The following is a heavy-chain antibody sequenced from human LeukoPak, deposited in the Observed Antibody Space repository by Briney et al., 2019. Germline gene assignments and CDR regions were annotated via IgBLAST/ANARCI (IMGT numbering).Heavy chain of an antibody. D-gene: IGHD6-13*01. V-gene: IGHV4-34*01. CDR1: GGSFSGYY. CDR2: INHSGST. J-gene: IGHJ6*03. Sequence: PSETLSLTCAVYGGSFSGYYWSWIRQPPGKGLEWIGEINHSGSTNYNPSLKSRVTISVDTSKNQFSLKLSSVTAADTAVYYCARHAVGSSSLYYMDVWGKGTTVTISS. CDR3: ARHAVGSSSLYYMDV.